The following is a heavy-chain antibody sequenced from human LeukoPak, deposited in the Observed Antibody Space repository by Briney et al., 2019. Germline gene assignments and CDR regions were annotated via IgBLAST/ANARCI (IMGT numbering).Heavy chain of an antibody. Sequence: KTSETLSLTCTVSGGSISGYYWSWIRQPPGKGLEWIGYIYYSGSTNYNPSLKSRVTISVDTSKNQLSLKLSSVTAADTAVYYCARHRHYDSSGYYYLDYWGQGALVTVSS. V-gene: IGHV4-59*08. J-gene: IGHJ4*02. CDR3: ARHRHYDSSGYYYLDY. CDR1: GGSISGYY. D-gene: IGHD3-22*01. CDR2: IYYSGST.